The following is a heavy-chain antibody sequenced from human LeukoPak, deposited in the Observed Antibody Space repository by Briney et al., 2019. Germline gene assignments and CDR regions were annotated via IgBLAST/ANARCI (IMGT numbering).Heavy chain of an antibody. V-gene: IGHV3-23*01. CDR2: ISGSGAST. D-gene: IGHD6-19*01. Sequence: GGSLRLSCAASGFTFTSYAMSWVRQAPGKGLEWVSTISGSGASTYYADSVKGRFTISRDSSKNTLYLQLNILRAEDTAVYFCAKAAQQWLAHLDYWGQGTLITVSS. J-gene: IGHJ4*02. CDR1: GFTFTSYA. CDR3: AKAAQQWLAHLDY.